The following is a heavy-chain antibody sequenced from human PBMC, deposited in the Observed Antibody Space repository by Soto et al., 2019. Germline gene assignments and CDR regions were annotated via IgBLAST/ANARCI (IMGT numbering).Heavy chain of an antibody. CDR3: AQGRGGSGSLTPRVDF. CDR1: GFTFNNYA. J-gene: IGHJ4*02. D-gene: IGHD3-10*01. V-gene: IGHV3-23*01. Sequence: EVQLLESGGGWVQPGGSLRLSWAASGFTFNNYAMTWVRQAPGKGLELVSAISGGGDTTSYADSVKGRFTVSRDGSKNTLYLQMSSLRAEDTALYYCAQGRGGSGSLTPRVDFWGQGTLVTVSS. CDR2: ISGGGDTT.